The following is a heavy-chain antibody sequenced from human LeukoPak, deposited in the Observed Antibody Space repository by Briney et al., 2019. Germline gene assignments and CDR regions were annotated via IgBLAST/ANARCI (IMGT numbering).Heavy chain of an antibody. CDR3: AKDVIAAAGSTYFDY. V-gene: IGHV3-30*18. Sequence: GGSLRLSCAASGFTFSSYGMHWVRKAPGKGLEWVAVISYDGSNKYYADSVKGRFTISRDNSKNTLYLQMNSLRAEDTAVYYCAKDVIAAAGSTYFDYWGQGTLVTVSS. CDR1: GFTFSSYG. CDR2: ISYDGSNK. D-gene: IGHD6-13*01. J-gene: IGHJ4*02.